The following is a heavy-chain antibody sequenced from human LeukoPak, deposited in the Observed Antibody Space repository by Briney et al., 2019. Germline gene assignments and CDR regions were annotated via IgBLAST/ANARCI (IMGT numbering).Heavy chain of an antibody. Sequence: ASVKVSCKASGYTFTSFGLNWVRQAPGQGREWMSWISPYNGNTNYAQKFQGRVTLTTDRSTSTGYMELRSLRSDDTAVYFCARVKRFYDVLTGPHDYWGQGTLVTVSS. V-gene: IGHV1-18*01. CDR1: GYTFTSFG. CDR3: ARVKRFYDVLTGPHDY. D-gene: IGHD3-9*01. J-gene: IGHJ4*02. CDR2: ISPYNGNT.